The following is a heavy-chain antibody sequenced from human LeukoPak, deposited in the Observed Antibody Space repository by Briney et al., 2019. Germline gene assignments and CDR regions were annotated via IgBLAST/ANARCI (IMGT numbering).Heavy chain of an antibody. J-gene: IGHJ4*02. D-gene: IGHD5-18*01. CDR1: GFTFSSHW. V-gene: IGHV3-74*01. Sequence: SGGSLRLSCAASGFTFSSHWMHWVRQVPGKGLVWVSRINSDGSSTSYADSVKGRFTISRDNAKNTLYLQMNSLRAEDTAVYYCASISRYVDTAMVIPPDYWGQGTLVTVSS. CDR3: ASISRYVDTAMVIPPDY. CDR2: INSDGSST.